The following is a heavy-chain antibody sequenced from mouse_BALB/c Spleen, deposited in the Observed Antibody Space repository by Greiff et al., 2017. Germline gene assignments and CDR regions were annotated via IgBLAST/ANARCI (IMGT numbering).Heavy chain of an antibody. V-gene: IGHV5-6-4*01. J-gene: IGHJ1*01. CDR2: ISSGGSYT. D-gene: IGHD1-1*01. CDR3: TREVEWYFDV. CDR1: GFTFSSYT. Sequence: VQLKESGGGLVKPGGSLKLSCAASGFTFSSYTMSWVRQTPEKRLEWVATISSGGSYTYYPDSVKGRFTISRDNAKNTLYLQMSSLKSEDTAMYYCTREVEWYFDVWGAGTTVTVSS.